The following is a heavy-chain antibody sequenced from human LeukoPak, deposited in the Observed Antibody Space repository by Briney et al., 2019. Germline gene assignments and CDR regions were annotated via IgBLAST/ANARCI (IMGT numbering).Heavy chain of an antibody. D-gene: IGHD3-22*01. CDR1: GFTVSSNY. J-gene: IGHJ4*02. CDR2: IYSGGST. V-gene: IGHV3-66*01. CDR3: ARDSPNPYYYDSSGYFFDY. Sequence: GGSLRLSCAASGFTVSSNYMSWVRQAPGKGLEWVSVIYSGGSTYYADSVKGRFTISRDNSKSTLYLQMNSLRAEDTAVYYCARDSPNPYYYDSSGYFFDYWGQGTLVTVSS.